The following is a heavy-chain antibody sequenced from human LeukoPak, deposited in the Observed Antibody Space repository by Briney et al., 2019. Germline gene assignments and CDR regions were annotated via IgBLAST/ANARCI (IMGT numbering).Heavy chain of an antibody. J-gene: IGHJ5*02. V-gene: IGHV1-46*01. D-gene: IGHD1-26*01. CDR2: INPSGSST. CDR3: ARDNSVGDVAWWFDP. Sequence: ASMKVSCKASGYTFTGYYIHWVRQAPGQGLEWMGWINPSGSSTLYAQKFQGRVTMTRDMSTTTDYMELSSLRSEDTAVYYCARDNSVGDVAWWFDPWGQGTLVTVSS. CDR1: GYTFTGYY.